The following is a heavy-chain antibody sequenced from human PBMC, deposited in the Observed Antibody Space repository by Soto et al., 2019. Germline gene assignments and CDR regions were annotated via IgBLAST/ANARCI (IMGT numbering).Heavy chain of an antibody. V-gene: IGHV3-15*01. CDR3: TTKDTAMVAAFDI. Sequence: EVQLVESGGGLVKPGGSLRLSCAASGFIFSNAWMSWVRQAPGKGLEWVGRIKSKTDGGTTDYAAPVKGRFTISRDDSKNTLYLQMNSLKTEDTAVYYCTTKDTAMVAAFDIWGQGTMVTVSS. CDR1: GFIFSNAW. CDR2: IKSKTDGGTT. D-gene: IGHD5-18*01. J-gene: IGHJ3*02.